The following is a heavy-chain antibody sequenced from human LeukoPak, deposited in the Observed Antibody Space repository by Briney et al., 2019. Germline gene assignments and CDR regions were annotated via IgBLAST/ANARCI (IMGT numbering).Heavy chain of an antibody. CDR2: ISAGGAT. CDR3: AKIRTLAALDY. V-gene: IGHV3-23*01. Sequence: GGSLRLSCAASGFTFGSQVMRWVRQAPGKGLEWVSTISAGGATFYADSVKGRFTISRDNSKNTLYLQMNSLRAEDTAVYYCAKIRTLAALDYWGQGTLVTVSS. J-gene: IGHJ4*02. CDR1: GFTFGSQV. D-gene: IGHD6-13*01.